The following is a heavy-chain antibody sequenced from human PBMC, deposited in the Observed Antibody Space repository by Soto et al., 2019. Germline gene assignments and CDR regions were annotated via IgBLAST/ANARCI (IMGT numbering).Heavy chain of an antibody. Sequence: GGSLRLSCAASGFTFSSFAMNWVRQAPGKGLEWISTISSSGGSTYYADSVKGRFTISRDNSKNTLYLQMNSLRAEDTAVYYCARFGPPDSSGYYYDYYYYGMDVWGQGTTVTVSS. CDR2: ISSSGGST. CDR1: GFTFSSFA. D-gene: IGHD3-22*01. J-gene: IGHJ6*02. CDR3: ARFGPPDSSGYYYDYYYYGMDV. V-gene: IGHV3-23*01.